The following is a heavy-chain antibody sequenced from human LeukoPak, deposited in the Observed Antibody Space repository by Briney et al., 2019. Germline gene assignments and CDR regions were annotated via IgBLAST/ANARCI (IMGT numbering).Heavy chain of an antibody. V-gene: IGHV1-24*01. Sequence: VASVKVSCKVSGYTLTELSMHWVRQAPGKGLEWMGGFDPEDGETIYAQKFQGRVTMTEDTSTDTAYMELSSLRSEDTAVYYCAKLSGPDNWFDPWGQGTLVTVSS. J-gene: IGHJ5*02. CDR3: AKLSGPDNWFDP. D-gene: IGHD3-3*01. CDR1: GYTLTELS. CDR2: FDPEDGET.